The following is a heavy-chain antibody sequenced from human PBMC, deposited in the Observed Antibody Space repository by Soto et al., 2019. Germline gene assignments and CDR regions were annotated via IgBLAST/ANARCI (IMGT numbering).Heavy chain of an antibody. Sequence: GGSLRLSSAASGFTVSSYAMSWVRQAPGKGLEWVSAISGSGGSTYYADSVKGRFTISRDNSKNTLYLQMNSLRAEDTAVYYCATDSWRRGYSTYWGQGTLVTSPQ. CDR2: ISGSGGST. D-gene: IGHD3-3*01. V-gene: IGHV3-23*01. CDR1: GFTVSSYA. CDR3: ATDSWRRGYSTY. J-gene: IGHJ1*01.